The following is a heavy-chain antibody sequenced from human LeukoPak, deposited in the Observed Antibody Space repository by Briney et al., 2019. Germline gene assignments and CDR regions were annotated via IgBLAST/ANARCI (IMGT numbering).Heavy chain of an antibody. CDR2: IYHSGST. CDR3: ARGTYYYGSGTSLIDY. J-gene: IGHJ4*02. Sequence: SETLSLTCTVSGYSISSGYYWGWIRPPPGKGLEWIGIIYHSGSTYYNPSLKSRVTISVDTSKNQFSLKLNSVTAADTAVYYCARGTYYYGSGTSLIDYWGQGTLVTVSS. CDR1: GYSISSGYY. D-gene: IGHD3-10*01. V-gene: IGHV4-38-2*02.